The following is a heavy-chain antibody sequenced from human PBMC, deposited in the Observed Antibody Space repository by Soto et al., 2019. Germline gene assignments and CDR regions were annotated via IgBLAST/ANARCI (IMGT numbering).Heavy chain of an antibody. CDR3: AKDATVTTYYFDY. Sequence: GGSLRLSCAASGFTVSSNYMSWVRQAPGKGLEWVSAISGSGGSTYYADSVKGRFTISRDNSKNTLYLQMNSLRAEDTAVYYCAKDATVTTYYFDYWGQGTLVTVSS. V-gene: IGHV3-23*01. J-gene: IGHJ4*02. D-gene: IGHD4-4*01. CDR2: ISGSGGST. CDR1: GFTVSSNY.